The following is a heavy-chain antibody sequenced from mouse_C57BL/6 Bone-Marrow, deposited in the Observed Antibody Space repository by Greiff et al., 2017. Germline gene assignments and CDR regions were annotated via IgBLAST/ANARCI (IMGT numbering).Heavy chain of an antibody. Sequence: VQLKESGTVLARPGASVKMSCKTSGYTFTSYWMHWVKQRPGQGLEWIGAIYPGNSDTSYNQKFKGKAKLPAVTSASTAYMELSSLTNENSAVYYCTREGRDYYGSKYYFDYWGQGTTLTVSS. D-gene: IGHD1-1*01. CDR3: TREGRDYYGSKYYFDY. V-gene: IGHV1-5*01. CDR1: GYTFTSYW. CDR2: IYPGNSDT. J-gene: IGHJ2*01.